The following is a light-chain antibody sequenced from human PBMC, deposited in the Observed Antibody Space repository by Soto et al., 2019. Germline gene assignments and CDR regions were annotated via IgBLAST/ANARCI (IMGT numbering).Light chain of an antibody. CDR3: CSFAGSYTFWV. Sequence: QSALTQPRSVSGSPGQSVTISCTGTSSDVGDYNSVSWYQQYPGKAPKLVLYDVSKRPSGVPDRFSGSKSGNTASLTISGLQAEDEADYYCCSFAGSYTFWVFGGGTKLTVL. V-gene: IGLV2-11*01. J-gene: IGLJ3*02. CDR2: DVS. CDR1: SSDVGDYNS.